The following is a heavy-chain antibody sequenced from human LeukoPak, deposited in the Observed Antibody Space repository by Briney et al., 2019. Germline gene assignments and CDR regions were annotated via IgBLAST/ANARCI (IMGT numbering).Heavy chain of an antibody. CDR1: GFSFSTYA. J-gene: IGHJ4*02. CDR3: ARGRKSGTYKYYFDY. D-gene: IGHD1-26*01. Sequence: GGSLRLSCAGWGFSFSTYALHWVRQAPGKGLEYVSGISSNGGYIYYSNSVKGRFTISRDNSKNTVYLQMGSLRAEDMAVYYCARGRKSGTYKYYFDYWGRGTLVTVSS. CDR2: ISSNGGYI. V-gene: IGHV3-64*01.